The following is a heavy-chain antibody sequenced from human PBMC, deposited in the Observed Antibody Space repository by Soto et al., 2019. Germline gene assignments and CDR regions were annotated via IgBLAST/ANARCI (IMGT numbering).Heavy chain of an antibody. CDR2: LIPIFGTA. J-gene: IGHJ6*02. Sequence: QVQLVQSGAEVKKPGSSVKVSCKAPGGTFSSYAISWVRQSPGQGPEWVGGLIPIFGTANYAQKVQDRVTITADESTSTGYMELSSLRSADKAVYSCARSQGGSSSLDIYYYYYYGMDVWGQGTTVTVSS. V-gene: IGHV1-69*01. CDR3: ARSQGGSSSLDIYYYYYYGMDV. CDR1: GGTFSSYA. D-gene: IGHD2-15*01.